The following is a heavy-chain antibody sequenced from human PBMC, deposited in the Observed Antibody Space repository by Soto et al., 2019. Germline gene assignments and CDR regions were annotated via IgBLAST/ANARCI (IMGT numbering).Heavy chain of an antibody. Sequence: GASVKVSCKASGYTFTSYAMHWVRQAPGQRLEWMGWINAGNGNTKYSQKFQGRVTITRDTSASTAYMELSSLRSEDTAVYYCASCLGDCYSSVWFDPWGQGTLVTVSS. CDR1: GYTFTSYA. V-gene: IGHV1-3*01. CDR2: INAGNGNT. D-gene: IGHD2-21*02. CDR3: ASCLGDCYSSVWFDP. J-gene: IGHJ5*02.